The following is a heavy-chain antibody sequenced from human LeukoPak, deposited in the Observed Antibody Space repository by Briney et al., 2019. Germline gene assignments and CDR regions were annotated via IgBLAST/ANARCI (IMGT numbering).Heavy chain of an antibody. CDR1: GLPFSIVW. CDR2: IKSKADGGTA. D-gene: IGHD1-26*01. Sequence: GGSLRLSCAASGLPFSIVWMSWVRQAPGKGLEWVGRIKSKADGGTADYTAPVKGRFSISRDDSKNTVYLEMNSLKTDDTAIYYCAPHSSIVILDYWGQGALVTVSS. V-gene: IGHV3-15*01. J-gene: IGHJ4*02. CDR3: APHSSIVILDY.